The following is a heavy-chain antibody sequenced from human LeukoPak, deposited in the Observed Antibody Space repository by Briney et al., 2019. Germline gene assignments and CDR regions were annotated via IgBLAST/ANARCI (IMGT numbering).Heavy chain of an antibody. CDR2: IYHSGST. CDR3: ARVSSSSWSAGSHGMDV. CDR1: GFTVSSNY. V-gene: IGHV4-30-2*01. J-gene: IGHJ6*02. D-gene: IGHD6-13*01. Sequence: LRLSCAASGFTVSSNYMSWIRQPPGKGLEWIGYIYHSGSTYYNPSLKSRVTISVDRSKNQFSLKLSSVTAADTAVYYCARVSSSSWSAGSHGMDVWGQGTTVTVSS.